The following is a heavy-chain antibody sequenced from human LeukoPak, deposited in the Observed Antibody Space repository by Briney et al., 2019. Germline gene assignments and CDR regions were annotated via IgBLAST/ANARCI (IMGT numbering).Heavy chain of an antibody. CDR3: ARQGYKSGWYPTFDF. J-gene: IGHJ4*02. CDR2: VYYAGIT. Sequence: VKPSETLSLTCTVPGDSIGTYYWSWIRRPPGKGLEWIGHVYYAGITDYNPSLQSRVTISVDPSRNQLSLKLNSVTAADTAVYYCARQGYKSGWYPTFDFWGPGTQVIVSS. V-gene: IGHV4-59*01. CDR1: GDSIGTYY. D-gene: IGHD6-19*01.